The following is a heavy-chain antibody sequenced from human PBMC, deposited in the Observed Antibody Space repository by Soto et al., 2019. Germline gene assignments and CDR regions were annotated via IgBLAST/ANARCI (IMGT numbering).Heavy chain of an antibody. CDR1: GYILTAYW. D-gene: IGHD6-19*01. V-gene: IGHV5-51*01. J-gene: IGHJ6*02. Sequence: GESLKISCKGSGYILTAYWIGWLRQLPGKGLEWLWIIYPGDSDTRYSPSLQGHVTITVDKSTSTSYLQWNTLKASYTAMYYCARHSSNFRYYYYAMDVWGQGTTVTVS. CDR2: IYPGDSDT. CDR3: ARHSSNFRYYYYAMDV.